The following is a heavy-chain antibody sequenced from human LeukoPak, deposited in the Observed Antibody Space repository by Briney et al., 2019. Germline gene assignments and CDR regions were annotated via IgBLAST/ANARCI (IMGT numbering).Heavy chain of an antibody. V-gene: IGHV3-23*01. CDR2: ISPGGGTT. CDR3: ARGDYDDSSGNFNDAFDI. J-gene: IGHJ3*02. D-gene: IGHD3-22*01. CDR1: GFAFGSEA. Sequence: GGSLRLSCAVSGFAFGSEAMSWVRQSPARGLEWVASISPGGGTTYYADYVKGRFTISRDNAKNSLYLQMNSLRAEDTAVYYCARGDYDDSSGNFNDAFDIWGQGTLVTV.